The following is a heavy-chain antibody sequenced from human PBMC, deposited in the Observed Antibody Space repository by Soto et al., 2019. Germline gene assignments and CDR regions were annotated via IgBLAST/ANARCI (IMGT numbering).Heavy chain of an antibody. CDR1: GFTFAGYA. Sequence: GGSLRLSCEASGFTFAGYAMSWVRQAPGKGLEWVAAISNSASGTYYADSVKGRFTISRDNSKNTLYLQMNSLRAEDTAVYYCARSRGSTYYYDSSGYYYHYWGQGTLVTVSS. CDR3: ARSRGSTYYYDSSGYYYHY. CDR2: ISNSASGT. D-gene: IGHD3-22*01. J-gene: IGHJ4*02. V-gene: IGHV3-23*01.